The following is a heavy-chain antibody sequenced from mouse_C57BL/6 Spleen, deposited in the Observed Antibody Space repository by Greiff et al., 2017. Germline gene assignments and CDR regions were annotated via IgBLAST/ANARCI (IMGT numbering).Heavy chain of an antibody. D-gene: IGHD4-1*01. J-gene: IGHJ1*03. CDR1: GYAFSSSW. CDR2: IYPGDGDT. V-gene: IGHV1-82*01. CDR3: ARERGTGGYWYFDV. Sequence: QVQLQQSGPELVKPGASVKISCKASGYAFSSSWMNWVKQRPGKGLEWIGRIYPGDGDTNYNGKFKGKATLTADKSSSTAYMQLSSLTSEDSAVYFCARERGTGGYWYFDVWGTGTTVTVSS.